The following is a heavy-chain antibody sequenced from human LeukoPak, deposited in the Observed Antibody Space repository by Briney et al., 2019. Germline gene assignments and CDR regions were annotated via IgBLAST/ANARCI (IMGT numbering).Heavy chain of an antibody. CDR3: AKAPVTSCRGAFCYPFDS. D-gene: IGHD2-15*01. CDR1: GFTFGDYA. CDR2: TSSSDAGK. J-gene: IGHJ4*02. V-gene: IGHV3-23*01. Sequence: GGSLRLSRTASGFTFGDYAMNWFRQAPGKGLEWVSATSSSDAGKYYADSVRGRFTISRDNSRNTMYLQMNSLRVEDAAVYYCAKAPVTSCRGAFCYPFDSWGQGTLVTVSS.